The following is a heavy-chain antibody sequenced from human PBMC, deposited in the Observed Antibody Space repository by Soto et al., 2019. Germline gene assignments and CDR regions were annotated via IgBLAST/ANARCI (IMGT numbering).Heavy chain of an antibody. Sequence: QVQLQESGPGLVKPSQTLSLTCTVSGGSISSGGYYWSWIRQHPGKGLEWIGYIYYSGSTYYNPSLKSRVTIAVDQAKNQCYLKLSSVTAADTAVYYCASTIVVVPAAILWFDPWGQGTLVTVSS. CDR3: ASTIVVVPAAILWFDP. J-gene: IGHJ5*02. CDR2: IYYSGST. D-gene: IGHD2-2*01. V-gene: IGHV4-31*03. CDR1: GGSISSGGYY.